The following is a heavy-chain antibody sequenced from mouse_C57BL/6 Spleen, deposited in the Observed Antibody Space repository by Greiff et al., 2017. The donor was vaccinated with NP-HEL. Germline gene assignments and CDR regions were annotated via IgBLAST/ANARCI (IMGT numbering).Heavy chain of an antibody. Sequence: VKLQEPGAELVKPGASVKMSCKASGYTFTSYWITWVKQRPGQGLEWIGDIYPGSGSTNYNEKFKSKATLTVDTSSSTAYMQLSSLTSEDSAVYYCARGTYYSNYGAMDYWGQGTSVTVSS. J-gene: IGHJ4*01. CDR1: GYTFTSYW. CDR2: IYPGSGST. V-gene: IGHV1-55*01. CDR3: ARGTYYSNYGAMDY. D-gene: IGHD2-5*01.